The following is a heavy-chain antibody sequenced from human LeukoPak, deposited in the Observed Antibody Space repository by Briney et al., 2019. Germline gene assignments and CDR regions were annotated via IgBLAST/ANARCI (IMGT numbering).Heavy chain of an antibody. D-gene: IGHD2-15*01. V-gene: IGHV4-34*01. CDR1: GGSFSGYY. Sequence: SETLSLTCAVYGGSFSGYYWSWIRQPPGKGLEWIGEINHSGSTNYNPSLKSRVTISVDTSKNQFSLKLSSVTAADTAVYYCARLLGGYWGQGTLVTVSS. J-gene: IGHJ4*02. CDR3: ARLLGGY. CDR2: INHSGST.